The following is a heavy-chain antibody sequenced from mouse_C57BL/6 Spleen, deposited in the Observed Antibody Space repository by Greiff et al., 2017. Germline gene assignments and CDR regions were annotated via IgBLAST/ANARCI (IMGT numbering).Heavy chain of an antibody. CDR2: IYPGDGDT. V-gene: IGHV1-82*01. CDR3: ARSTKDGIGYAMDY. Sequence: VQLQESGAELVKPGASVKISCKASGYAFSSYWMNWVKQRPGKGLEWIGRIYPGDGDTNYNKKFKGKATLTADKSSSTAYMQLSSLTSEDSAVYSCARSTKDGIGYAMDYWGQGTSVTVSS. D-gene: IGHD5-1*01. CDR1: GYAFSSYW. J-gene: IGHJ4*01.